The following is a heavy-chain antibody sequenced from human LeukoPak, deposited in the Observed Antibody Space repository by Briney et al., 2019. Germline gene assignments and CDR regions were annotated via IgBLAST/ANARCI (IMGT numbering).Heavy chain of an antibody. Sequence: SETLSLTCAVSGGSISSGGYSWSWIRQPPGKGLEWIGYIYHSGSTYYNPSLKRRVTISVDRSKNQFSLKLSSVTAADTAVYYCARDRADSSGWYYFDYWGQGTLVTVSS. CDR3: ARDRADSSGWYYFDY. J-gene: IGHJ4*02. CDR1: GGSISSGGYS. CDR2: IYHSGST. V-gene: IGHV4-30-2*01. D-gene: IGHD3-22*01.